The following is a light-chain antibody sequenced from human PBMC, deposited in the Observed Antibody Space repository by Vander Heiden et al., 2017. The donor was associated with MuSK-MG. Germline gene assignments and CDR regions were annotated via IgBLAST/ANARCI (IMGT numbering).Light chain of an antibody. Sequence: EIVMTQSPATLSVSPGERATLSCRASQSVSSDLAWYQQKPGQAPRLLMYGGSNKATGTPARFSGSGSGTEFTLTISSLQSEDCAVYYCQQENRRPITFGGGTKVEI. V-gene: IGKV3-15*01. CDR3: QQENRRPIT. J-gene: IGKJ4*01. CDR2: GGS. CDR1: QSVSSD.